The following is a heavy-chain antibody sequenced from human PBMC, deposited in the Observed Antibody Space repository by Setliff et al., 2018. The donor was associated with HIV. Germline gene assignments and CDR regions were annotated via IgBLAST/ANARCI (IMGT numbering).Heavy chain of an antibody. CDR1: GFIFSTEA. J-gene: IGHJ5*02. CDR3: ARELAPP. CDR2: IARDGSYR. Sequence: PGGSLRLSCAASGFIFSTEAMHWVRQAPGKGLEWVAVIARDGSYRFYADSVQGRFTIARDNPKNTVFLHMNSLRHGDTALYYCARELAPPWGQGTLVTVSS. V-gene: IGHV3-30*04.